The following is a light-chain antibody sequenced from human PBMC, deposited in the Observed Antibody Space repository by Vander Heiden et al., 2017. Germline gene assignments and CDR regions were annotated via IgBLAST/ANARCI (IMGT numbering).Light chain of an antibody. V-gene: IGLV2-14*03. J-gene: IGLJ1*01. CDR2: DVS. CDR3: SSYTSSSTYV. CDR1: SSDGGGYND. Sequence: QSALTQPASVSGSPGQSITITCTGTSSDGGGYNDASCYQQHPGKAHKLMIYDVSNRSSGASNRFAGSKSGNTASLTISGLEAEEEADYYCSSYTSSSTYVFGTGTKVTVL.